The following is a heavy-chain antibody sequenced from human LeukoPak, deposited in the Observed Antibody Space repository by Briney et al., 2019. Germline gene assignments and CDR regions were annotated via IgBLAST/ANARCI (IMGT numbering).Heavy chain of an antibody. V-gene: IGHV4-31*03. Sequence: PSETLSLTCTVSGGSVSRASYYWSWIRQHPGKGLEWIGYIYYSGNTYYNPSLKSRVTISVDTSKNQFSLKLSSVTAADTAVYYCARDEIGFDYWGQGTLVTVSS. CDR1: GGSVSRASYY. J-gene: IGHJ4*02. CDR3: ARDEIGFDY. CDR2: IYYSGNT. D-gene: IGHD2-21*01.